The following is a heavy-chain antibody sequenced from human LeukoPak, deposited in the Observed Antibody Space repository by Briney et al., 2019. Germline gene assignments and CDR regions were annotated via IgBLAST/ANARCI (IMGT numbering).Heavy chain of an antibody. CDR2: IHTTEST. CDR3: ANSYDGKILPFYN. J-gene: IGHJ4*02. V-gene: IGHV4-4*09. D-gene: IGHD4-23*01. Sequence: SETLSLACTIPDGSISNSCWNWVRQPPGKGLEWVAYIHTTESTNYNPDFKSRVTKSVDTTHSQFSMRLNFVPTSDPAVHYCANSYDGKILPFYNRGPGTLVTVSS. CDR1: DGSISNSC.